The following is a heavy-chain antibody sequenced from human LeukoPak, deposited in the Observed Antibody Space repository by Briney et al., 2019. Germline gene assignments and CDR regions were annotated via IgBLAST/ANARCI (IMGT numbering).Heavy chain of an antibody. V-gene: IGHV3-21*01. J-gene: IGHJ4*02. CDR3: ARDPALYSYGLSAQGY. Sequence: GGSLRLSCAASGFTFSSYSMNWVRQAPGKGLEWVSSISSSSSYIYYADSVKGRFTISRDNAKNSLYLQMNSLRAEDTAVYYCARDPALYSYGLSAQGYWGQGTLVTVSP. D-gene: IGHD5-18*01. CDR2: ISSSSSYI. CDR1: GFTFSSYS.